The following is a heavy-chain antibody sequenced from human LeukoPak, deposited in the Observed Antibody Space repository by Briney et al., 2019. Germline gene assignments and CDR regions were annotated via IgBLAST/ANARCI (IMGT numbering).Heavy chain of an antibody. V-gene: IGHV4-39*07. J-gene: IGHJ4*02. Sequence: SETLSLTCTVSGGSISSSSYYWGWIRQPPGKGLEWIGSIYYSGSTYYNPSLKSRVTISVDTSKNQFSLKLSSVTAADTAVYYCARAPDGYSYAPYYFDYWGQGTLVTVSS. CDR1: GGSISSSSYY. D-gene: IGHD5-18*01. CDR2: IYYSGST. CDR3: ARAPDGYSYAPYYFDY.